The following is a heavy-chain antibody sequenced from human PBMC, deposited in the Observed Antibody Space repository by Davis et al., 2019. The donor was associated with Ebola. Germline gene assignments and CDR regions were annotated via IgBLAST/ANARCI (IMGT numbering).Heavy chain of an antibody. Sequence: MPSETLSLTCAVYGGSFSVYYWSWIRQPPEKGLEWVGYIYYSGSTNCNPSLKSRVTISVDTSKNQFSLKLSSVTAADTAVYYCASRWEYYDSSGPVSFGMDVWGQGTTVTVSS. D-gene: IGHD3-22*01. CDR1: GGSFSVYY. CDR3: ASRWEYYDSSGPVSFGMDV. V-gene: IGHV4-59*12. CDR2: IYYSGST. J-gene: IGHJ6*02.